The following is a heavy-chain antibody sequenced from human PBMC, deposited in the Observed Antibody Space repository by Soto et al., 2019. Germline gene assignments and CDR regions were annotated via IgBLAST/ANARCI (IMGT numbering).Heavy chain of an antibody. CDR3: ARAPPGGEQPPPSFWFDP. CDR2: ISAYNGNT. D-gene: IGHD3-16*01. CDR1: GYTFTSYG. V-gene: IGHV1-18*01. Sequence: ASVKVSCKASGYTFTSYGISWVRQAPGQGLEWMGWISAYNGNTNYAQKLQGWVTMTRDTSISTAYMELSRLRSDDTAVYYCARAPPGGEQPPPSFWFDPWGQGTLVTVSS. J-gene: IGHJ5*02.